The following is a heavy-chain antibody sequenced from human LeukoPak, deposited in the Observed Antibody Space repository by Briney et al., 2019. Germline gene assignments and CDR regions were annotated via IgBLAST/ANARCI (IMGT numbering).Heavy chain of an antibody. J-gene: IGHJ6*04. CDR2: ISSSISYI. CDR1: GFTFSSYR. CDR3: AREGVVVVAAYYYGMDV. D-gene: IGHD2-15*01. V-gene: IGHV3-21*01. Sequence: GGSLKLSCAASGFTFSSYRMNWVRQAPGKGLEWVSSISSSISYINYADSVKGRFTISRDNAKNSLYLQMNSLRAEDTAVYYCAREGVVVVAAYYYGMDVWGKGTTVTVSS.